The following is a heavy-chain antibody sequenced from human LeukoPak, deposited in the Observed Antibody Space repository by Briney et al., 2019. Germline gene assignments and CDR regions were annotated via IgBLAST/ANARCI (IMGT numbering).Heavy chain of an antibody. CDR2: ISAYNGNT. D-gene: IGHD6-13*01. V-gene: IGHV1-18*01. J-gene: IGHJ4*02. CDR3: ARVKYSSSWSPFDY. Sequence: ASVKVSCKASGYTFTSYGISWVRQAPGQGLEWMGWISAYNGNTNYAQKLQGRVTMTTDTSTSTAYMELRSLRSDDPAVYYCARVKYSSSWSPFDYWGQGTLVTVSS. CDR1: GYTFTSYG.